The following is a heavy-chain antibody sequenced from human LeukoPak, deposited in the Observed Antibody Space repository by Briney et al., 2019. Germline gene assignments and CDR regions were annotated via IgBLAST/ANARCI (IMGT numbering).Heavy chain of an antibody. D-gene: IGHD1-26*01. CDR1: GFTFSNNW. CDR3: VRDGVGAPPFDY. V-gene: IGHV3-74*01. CDR2: IKGDGSST. Sequence: GESLRLSCAASGFTFSNNWMHWVRHAPGKGLVWVSRIKGDGSSTDYADSVRGRFTISRDNAKNMLLLQMNSLRAEDTAVYYCVRDGVGAPPFDYWGQGVLVTVSS. J-gene: IGHJ4*02.